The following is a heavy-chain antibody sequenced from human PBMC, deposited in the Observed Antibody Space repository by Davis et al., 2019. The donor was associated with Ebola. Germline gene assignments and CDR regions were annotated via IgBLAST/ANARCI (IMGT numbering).Heavy chain of an antibody. CDR1: GYTFPSYY. V-gene: IGHV1-46*01. D-gene: IGHD2-2*02. CDR3: AREELVVVVPAAIRGLIRDYYYYGMDV. Sequence: ASVTVSCKASGYTFPSYYMHWVRQAPGQGLEWMGILNPSGGSTSYAQKFQGRVTMTRDTSTGTVYMELSSLRSEDTAVYSCAREELVVVVPAAIRGLIRDYYYYGMDVWGQGTTVTVSS. CDR2: LNPSGGST. J-gene: IGHJ6*02.